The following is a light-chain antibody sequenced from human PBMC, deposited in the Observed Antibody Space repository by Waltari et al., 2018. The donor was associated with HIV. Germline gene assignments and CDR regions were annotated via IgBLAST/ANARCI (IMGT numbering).Light chain of an antibody. CDR1: QNIGNS. Sequence: DIQMTQSPSSLSASVGDKVTITCRASQNIGNSLNWYRQTPGKAPNLLIYAASSLQSGVPSKFSGSGSGTEFTLTISRLQPEDFATYYCQQSHSSQFTFGPGTKVDIK. CDR2: AAS. V-gene: IGKV1-39*01. CDR3: QQSHSSQFT. J-gene: IGKJ3*01.